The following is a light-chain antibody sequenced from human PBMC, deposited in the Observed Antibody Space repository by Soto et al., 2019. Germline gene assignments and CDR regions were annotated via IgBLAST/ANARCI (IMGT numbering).Light chain of an antibody. V-gene: IGKV3-20*01. CDR1: QSVRSSY. CDR2: GAS. CDR3: QQYGNSPLT. Sequence: EIVLTQSPGTLSLSPGERATLSCRASQSVRSSYFAWYQQKPGQAPGLLIFGASTRAPGIPDRFSGSGSGTDFTLTISKLEPEDFALFYCQQYGNSPLTFGGGTKVDIK. J-gene: IGKJ4*01.